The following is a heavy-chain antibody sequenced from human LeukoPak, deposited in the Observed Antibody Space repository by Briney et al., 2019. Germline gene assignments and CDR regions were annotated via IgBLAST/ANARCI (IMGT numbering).Heavy chain of an antibody. Sequence: GGSLRLSCAASGFTFSSYAMHWVRQAPGKGLEWVAVISYDGSNKDYADSVKGRFTISRDNSKNTLYLQMNSLRAEDTAVYYCARDNGWVEATGLFDYWGQGTLVTVSS. D-gene: IGHD1-1*01. CDR2: ISYDGSNK. CDR1: GFTFSSYA. J-gene: IGHJ4*02. V-gene: IGHV3-30-3*01. CDR3: ARDNGWVEATGLFDY.